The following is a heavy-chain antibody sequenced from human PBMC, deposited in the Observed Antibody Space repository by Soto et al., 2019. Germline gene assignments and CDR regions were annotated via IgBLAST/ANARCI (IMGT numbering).Heavy chain of an antibody. Sequence: QVQLVQSGAELKKPGSSVKVSCEASGASFSKKAISWLRQAPGQGPEWMGGINTKFGSTNYAPKFQGRISITADESTNTVYMALSSLTSEDTAVYYCARGASSGFEYWYFDLWGRGTLVSVSS. CDR2: INTKFGST. D-gene: IGHD5-12*01. CDR1: GASFSKKA. J-gene: IGHJ2*01. V-gene: IGHV1-69*01. CDR3: ARGASSGFEYWYFDL.